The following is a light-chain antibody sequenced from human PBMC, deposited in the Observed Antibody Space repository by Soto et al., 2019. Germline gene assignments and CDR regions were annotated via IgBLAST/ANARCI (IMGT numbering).Light chain of an antibody. CDR3: QQYGSSRT. CDR1: QIVSSSY. CDR2: GAS. Sequence: EIVLKQSPGTLSLSPGERATLSCRASQIVSSSYLAWYQQKPGHAPRLLIYGASSRATGIPDRFSGSGSGTDFTLTISRLEPEDIAVYYCQQYGSSRTFGQGTKVDIK. J-gene: IGKJ1*01. V-gene: IGKV3-20*01.